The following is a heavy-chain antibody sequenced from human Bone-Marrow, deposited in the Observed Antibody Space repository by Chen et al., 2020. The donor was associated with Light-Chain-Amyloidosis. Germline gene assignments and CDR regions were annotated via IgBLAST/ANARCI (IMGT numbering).Heavy chain of an antibody. CDR1: GFVFTTYG. J-gene: IGHJ4*02. V-gene: IGHV3-30*02. Sequence: VRLVESGGGVVRPGGFLRLSCTVSGFVFTTYGFQWVRQAPGKGLEWVSFVRFDGSDKYYADSVKGRFTISRDDSKNTLYLQMNSLRPEDTAVYYCAQLYSYGRPFKHWGQGTLVSVSS. CDR2: VRFDGSDK. CDR3: AQLYSYGRPFKH. D-gene: IGHD5-18*01.